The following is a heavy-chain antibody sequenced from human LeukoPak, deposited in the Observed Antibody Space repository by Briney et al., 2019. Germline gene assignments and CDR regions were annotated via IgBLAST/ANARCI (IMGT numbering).Heavy chain of an antibody. J-gene: IGHJ6*03. Sequence: PSETLSLTCTVPGYSISSGYYWGWIRQPPGKGLEWIGEINHSGSTNYNPSLKSRVTISVDTSKNQFSLKLSSVTAADTAVYYCAIRFFVVGIMDVWGKGTTVTVSS. D-gene: IGHD2-21*01. CDR2: INHSGST. CDR1: GYSISSGYY. V-gene: IGHV4-38-2*02. CDR3: AIRFFVVGIMDV.